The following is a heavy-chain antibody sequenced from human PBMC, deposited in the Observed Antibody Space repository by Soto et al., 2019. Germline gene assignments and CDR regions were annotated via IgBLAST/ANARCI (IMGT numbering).Heavy chain of an antibody. CDR1: GYTFTSYG. V-gene: IGHV1-18*01. Sequence: QVQLVQSGAEVKKPGASVKVSCKASGYTFTSYGISWVRQAPGQGLEWMGWISAYNGNTNYAQKLQGRVTMTTDTSTSTAYMELRSLRSDDTAVYYCARVVRGVITPSDYYYCYGMDVWGQGTTVTVSS. CDR3: ARVVRGVITPSDYYYCYGMDV. D-gene: IGHD3-10*01. J-gene: IGHJ6*02. CDR2: ISAYNGNT.